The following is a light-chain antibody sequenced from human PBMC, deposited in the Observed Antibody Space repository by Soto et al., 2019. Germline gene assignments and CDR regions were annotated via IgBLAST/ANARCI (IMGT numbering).Light chain of an antibody. CDR1: NIGRKS. J-gene: IGLJ1*01. CDR3: QVWDSSSDSYV. CDR2: DDS. V-gene: IGLV3-21*02. Sequence: SYEVPQPPTECMAPGQTAKNNRGGKNIGRKSVHWYQQKPGQAPVLVVYDDSDRPSGIPERFSGSNSGNTATLTISRVEAGDEADYYCQVWDSSSDSYVFGTGTKVTVL.